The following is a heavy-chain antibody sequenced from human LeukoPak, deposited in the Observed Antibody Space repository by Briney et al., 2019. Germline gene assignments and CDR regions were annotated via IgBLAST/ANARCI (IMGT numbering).Heavy chain of an antibody. D-gene: IGHD6-13*01. Sequence: ASVKVSYKASGYTFTGYYMHWVRQAPGQGLEWMGWINPNSGGTNYAQKFQGRVTMTRDTSISTAYMELSRLRSDDTAVYYCARGRRVAAAAVQYNWFDPWGQGTLVTVSS. CDR3: ARGRRVAAAAVQYNWFDP. CDR2: INPNSGGT. V-gene: IGHV1-2*02. J-gene: IGHJ5*02. CDR1: GYTFTGYY.